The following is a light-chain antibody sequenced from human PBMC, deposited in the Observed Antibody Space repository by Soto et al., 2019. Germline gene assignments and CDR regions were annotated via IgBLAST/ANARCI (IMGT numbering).Light chain of an antibody. V-gene: IGKV3-20*01. Sequence: EVVLTPAPGTLSLSPGESATRSCRASQRCSGNYLAWYQQKPGQSPRLLIYAAATRATGIPDRFSGSGAGTDFTLTIKRLEPEDFAVYYCQQYGSSLYTFGQGTKLEIK. CDR2: AAA. J-gene: IGKJ2*01. CDR1: QRCSGNY. CDR3: QQYGSSLYT.